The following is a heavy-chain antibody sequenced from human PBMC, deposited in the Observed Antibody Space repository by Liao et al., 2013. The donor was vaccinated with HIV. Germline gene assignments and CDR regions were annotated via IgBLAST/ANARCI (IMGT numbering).Heavy chain of an antibody. J-gene: IGHJ3*02. CDR2: IYINGNT. V-gene: IGHV4-4*07. CDR1: GGSINNYY. Sequence: QVQLQESGPGLVKPSETLSLTCTVSGGSINNYYWNWIRQPAGKGLEWIGRIYINGNTNYNPSLKSRVTMSVDTSKNQFSLRLSSVTAADTAVYYCAGGSITIIGVATYNAFDTWGHGTMVTVSS. D-gene: IGHD3-3*01. CDR3: AGGSITIIGVATYNAFDT.